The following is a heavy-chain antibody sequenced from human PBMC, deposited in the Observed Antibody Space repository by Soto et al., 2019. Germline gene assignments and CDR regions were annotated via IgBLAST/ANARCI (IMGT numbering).Heavy chain of an antibody. V-gene: IGHV4-4*02. CDR3: ARGGDWPFDY. Sequence: QVQLQESGPGLVKPSGTLSLTCAVSGDSISSDKWWSWVRQPPGKGLEWIGEIHHSGRTNYNPSLKSRVPILVEKSKNQVSLELSSMTAADTAGYYCARGGDWPFDYWGQGTLVTVSS. D-gene: IGHD2-21*02. CDR2: IHHSGRT. J-gene: IGHJ4*02. CDR1: GDSISSDKW.